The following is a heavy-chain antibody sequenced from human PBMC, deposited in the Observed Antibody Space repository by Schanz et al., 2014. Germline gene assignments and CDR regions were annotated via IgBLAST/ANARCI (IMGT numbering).Heavy chain of an antibody. V-gene: IGHV3-21*05. D-gene: IGHD4-17*01. J-gene: IGHJ4*02. CDR1: GFTFSSYG. CDR2: ISRDGTTS. Sequence: EVQLVESGGGLVKPGGSLRLSCAASGFTFSSYGMNWVRQAPGKGLEWLSYISRDGTTSYYADSVKGRFTISRDNAKNTLYLQMNSLRAEDTAVYYCVRDTDYHFDYWGQGTLVTVSS. CDR3: VRDTDYHFDY.